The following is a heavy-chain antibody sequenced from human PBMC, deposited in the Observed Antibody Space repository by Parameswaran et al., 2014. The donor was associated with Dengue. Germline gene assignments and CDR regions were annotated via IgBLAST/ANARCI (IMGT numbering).Heavy chain of an antibody. D-gene: IGHD3-10*01. J-gene: IGHJ4*02. Sequence: WIRQPPGKGLDWVSFTYGDGTTRYADSVRGRFIISRDDSKNTFYLQMNSLRAEDTAVYYCVGLGGFSDYWGQGTLVTVSS. CDR3: VGLGGFSDY. V-gene: IGHV3-53*01. CDR2: TYGDGTT.